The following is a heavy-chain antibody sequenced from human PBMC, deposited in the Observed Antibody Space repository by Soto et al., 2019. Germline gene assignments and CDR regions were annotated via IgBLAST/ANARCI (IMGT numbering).Heavy chain of an antibody. CDR1: GDTFRTSA. D-gene: IGHD3-3*02. V-gene: IGHV1-69*12. J-gene: IGHJ6*02. CDR2: IMPVFPTP. Sequence: QVQLVQSGAEVKKPGSSVKVSCKTSGDTFRTSAISWVRQAPGHGLEWMGGIMPVFPTPDYAQKFQGRVTITADESTSTAYMELSSLGSEDTAVYYCARDKDRQQLGGNYYYIMDVWGQGTAVIVSS. CDR3: ARDKDRQQLGGNYYYIMDV.